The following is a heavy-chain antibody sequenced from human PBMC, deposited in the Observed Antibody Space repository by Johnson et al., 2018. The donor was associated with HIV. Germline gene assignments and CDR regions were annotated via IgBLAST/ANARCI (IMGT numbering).Heavy chain of an antibody. J-gene: IGHJ3*02. D-gene: IGHD3-10*01. CDR1: GFTFDDYC. CDR2: ISWTSGSI. Sequence: VQLVESGGGVVRPGGSLRLSCAASGFTFDDYCMSWVRPAPGTGLEWACGISWTSGSIGYADSVKGRFTISRDNSKNTLYLQMDSLRAEDTAVYYCAKDRGLWFGDDAFDIWGQGTMVTVSS. CDR3: AKDRGLWFGDDAFDI. V-gene: IGHV3-20*04.